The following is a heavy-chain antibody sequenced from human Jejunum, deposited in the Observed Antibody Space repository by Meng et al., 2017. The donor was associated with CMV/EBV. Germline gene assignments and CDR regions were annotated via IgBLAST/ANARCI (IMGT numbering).Heavy chain of an antibody. CDR1: GASISNSDW. V-gene: IGHV4-4*02. D-gene: IGHD3-22*01. CDR2: IYHGGNI. Sequence: QVQLQESGPGLVKPSGTLSLPCAVSGASISNSDWWNWVRQPPGKGLEWIGEIYHGGNINYNPSLRSRVSISIDKSKNQFSLNLTSVTAADTAVYYCARDTSSGKAPYWYFDLWGRGTLVTVSS. J-gene: IGHJ2*01. CDR3: ARDTSSGKAPYWYFDL.